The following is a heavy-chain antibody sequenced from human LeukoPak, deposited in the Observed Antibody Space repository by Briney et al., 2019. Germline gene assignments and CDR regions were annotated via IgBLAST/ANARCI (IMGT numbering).Heavy chain of an antibody. CDR3: ARVVISGAPFDY. J-gene: IGHJ4*02. D-gene: IGHD1-26*01. Sequence: SVKVSCKASGGTFSSYAISWVRQAPGQGLEWMGRIIPIFGTANYAQKFQGRVTMTRDTSTSTVYMELSSLRSEDTAVYYCARVVISGAPFDYWGQGTLVTVSS. V-gene: IGHV1-69*05. CDR2: IIPIFGTA. CDR1: GGTFSSYA.